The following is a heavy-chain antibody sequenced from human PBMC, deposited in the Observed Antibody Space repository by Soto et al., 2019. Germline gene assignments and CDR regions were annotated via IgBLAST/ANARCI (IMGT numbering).Heavy chain of an antibody. CDR1: GFTFTIFA. CDR3: AKEVSLGSTVELGY. D-gene: IGHD1-7*01. V-gene: IGHV3-23*01. J-gene: IGHJ4*02. Sequence: LRLSCAAPGFTFTIFAMSWVRQSPGKGLEWVSTISGSGGSTYYADAVKGRFTISRDNSMGTLYLQMKSLRVEDTAIYYCAKEVSLGSTVELGYWGQGTLVTVSS. CDR2: ISGSGGST.